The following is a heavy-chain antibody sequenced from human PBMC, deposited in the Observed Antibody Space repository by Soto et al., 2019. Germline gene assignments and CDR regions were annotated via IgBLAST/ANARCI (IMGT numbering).Heavy chain of an antibody. CDR3: AAGEPLNY. D-gene: IGHD3-10*01. J-gene: IGHJ4*02. CDR1: GFTFSNYG. Sequence: QMQLVESGGXXVQPGRSLRLSCAASGFTFSNYGMHWVRQAPGKGLERVAIIWYDGSNKYYADSVKGRFTISRDNSKNTVYLQMNSLRAEDTAMYFCAAGEPLNYRGQGTLVTVSS. V-gene: IGHV3-33*01. CDR2: IWYDGSNK.